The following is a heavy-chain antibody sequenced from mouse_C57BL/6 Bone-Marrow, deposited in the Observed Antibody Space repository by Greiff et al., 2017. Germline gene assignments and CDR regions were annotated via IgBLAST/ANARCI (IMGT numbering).Heavy chain of an antibody. J-gene: IGHJ2*01. V-gene: IGHV1-81*01. CDR3: ASRGVTTAYFDY. D-gene: IGHD2-5*01. CDR2: IYPRSGNT. CDR1: GYTFTSYG. Sequence: VQRVESGAELARPGASVKLSCKASGYTFTSYGISWVKQRTGQGLEWIGEIYPRSGNTYYNEKFKGKATLTADKSSSTAYMELRSLTSEDSAVYFCASRGVTTAYFDYWGQGTTLTVSS.